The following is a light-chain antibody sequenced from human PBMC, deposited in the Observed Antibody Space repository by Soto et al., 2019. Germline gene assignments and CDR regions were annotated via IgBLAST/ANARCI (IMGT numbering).Light chain of an antibody. CDR1: QSVTRY. Sequence: DIVLTQSPATLSLSPGERATLSCRASQSVTRYLAWYQQKPGQAPRLLIYDASNRATGIPARFSGSGSGTDFTLTVSSLEPEDFAVYYCQQRSNWLTFGQGTRLEIK. CDR2: DAS. CDR3: QQRSNWLT. J-gene: IGKJ5*01. V-gene: IGKV3-11*01.